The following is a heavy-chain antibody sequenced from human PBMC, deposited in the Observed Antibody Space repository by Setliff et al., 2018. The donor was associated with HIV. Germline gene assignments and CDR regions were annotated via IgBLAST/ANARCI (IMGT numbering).Heavy chain of an antibody. CDR2: ISQSGST. Sequence: PSETLSLTCTVSGASVNSNNYYWGWIRQSAGKRLEWIGSISQSGSTYYNPSLKSRITISVDRSKNQFSLKLISVTAADQGVYYCARVPVAGANWFDPWGLGTLVTVSS. J-gene: IGHJ5*02. V-gene: IGHV4-39*01. CDR3: ARVPVAGANWFDP. D-gene: IGHD2-21*01. CDR1: GASVNSNNYY.